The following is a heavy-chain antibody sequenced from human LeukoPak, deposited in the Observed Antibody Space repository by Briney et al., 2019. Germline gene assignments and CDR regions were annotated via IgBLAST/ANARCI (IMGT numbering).Heavy chain of an antibody. CDR3: ARFTMVRGVIITSYREYYFDY. Sequence: SETLSLTCTVSGGSISSGGYYWSWIRQHPGKGLEWIGYIYYSGSTYYNPSLKSRVTISVDTSKNQFSLKLSSVTAADTAAYYCARFTMVRGVIITSYREYYFDYWGQGTLVTVSS. V-gene: IGHV4-31*03. D-gene: IGHD3-10*01. CDR2: IYYSGST. CDR1: GGSISSGGYY. J-gene: IGHJ4*02.